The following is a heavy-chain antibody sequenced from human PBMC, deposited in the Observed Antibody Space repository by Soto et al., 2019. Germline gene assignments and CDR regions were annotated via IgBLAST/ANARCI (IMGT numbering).Heavy chain of an antibody. Sequence: HVQLVQSGAEVKKPGASVKVSCKASGYTFSSHGITWVRQAPGQGLEWMGWITPYNGNTNYAQKVQGRASMTTDTSASTAYMELRSLRSAGTAIYYWAREVSSAGLGVDYWGQGTLFTVSS. D-gene: IGHD3-16*01. J-gene: IGHJ4*02. V-gene: IGHV1-18*01. CDR1: GYTFSSHG. CDR2: ITPYNGNT. CDR3: AREVSSAGLGVDY.